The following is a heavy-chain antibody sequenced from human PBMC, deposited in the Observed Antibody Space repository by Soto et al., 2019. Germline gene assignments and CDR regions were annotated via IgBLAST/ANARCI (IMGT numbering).Heavy chain of an antibody. J-gene: IGHJ6*02. D-gene: IGHD4-17*01. CDR2: IWYDGSNK. CDR1: GFPFSSYG. CDR3: ARISERDYGDYLDYGMDV. V-gene: IGHV3-33*01. Sequence: PGGSLRLSCAASGFPFSSYGMHWVRQAPGKGLEWVAVIWYDGSNKCYADSVKGRFTISRDNSKNTLYLQMNSLRAEDTAVYYCARISERDYGDYLDYGMDVWGQGTTVTVSS.